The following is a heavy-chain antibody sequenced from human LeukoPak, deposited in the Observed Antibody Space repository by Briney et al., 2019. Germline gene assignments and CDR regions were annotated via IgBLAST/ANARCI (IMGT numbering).Heavy chain of an antibody. CDR3: ARKLTGTTYFDY. V-gene: IGHV3-48*03. Sequence: GGSLRHSCTASGFTFTSYDMNWVRQAPGKGLEWISYIFSSGSGIKYADSVKGRFTISRDNAKKSVYLQMNSLRGEDTAVYYCARKLTGTTYFDYWGQGTRVTVSS. D-gene: IGHD1-1*01. CDR1: GFTFTSYD. CDR2: IFSSGSGI. J-gene: IGHJ4*02.